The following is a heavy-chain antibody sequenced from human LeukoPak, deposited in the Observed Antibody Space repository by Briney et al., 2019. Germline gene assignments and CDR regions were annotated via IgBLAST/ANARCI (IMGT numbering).Heavy chain of an antibody. D-gene: IGHD2-2*02. CDR2: ISDDGSNK. CDR3: ANSPTYCSSTSCYINY. Sequence: GGSLRLSCAASGFTFSSYGMHWVRQAPDKGLEWVAVISDDGSNKYYVDSVKGRFTISRDNSKNTLYLQMNSLRAEDTAVYYCANSPTYCSSTSCYINYWGQGTLVTVSS. V-gene: IGHV3-30*18. J-gene: IGHJ4*02. CDR1: GFTFSSYG.